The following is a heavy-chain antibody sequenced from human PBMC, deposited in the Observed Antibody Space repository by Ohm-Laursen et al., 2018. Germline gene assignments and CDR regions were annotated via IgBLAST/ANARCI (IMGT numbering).Heavy chain of an antibody. Sequence: SLRLSCTASGFTFSDSALHWVRQPSGKGLEWVGRIRSKTNSYATAYAASVKGRFTVSRDDSKNTAYLQMNSLKTEDTAVYYCTRLYSNGIDYWGQGTLVTVSS. CDR2: IRSKTNSYAT. J-gene: IGHJ4*02. D-gene: IGHD5-18*01. V-gene: IGHV3-73*01. CDR3: TRLYSNGIDY. CDR1: GFTFSDSA.